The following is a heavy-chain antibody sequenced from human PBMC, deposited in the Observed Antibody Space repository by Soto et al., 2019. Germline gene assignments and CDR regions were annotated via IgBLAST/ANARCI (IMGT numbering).Heavy chain of an antibody. Sequence: PXGTLSLTCTVPGGSISSSSYYGGWIRQPPGKGLEWIGSIYYSGSTYYNPSLKSRVTISVDTSKNQFSLKLSSVTAADTAVYYCARQHPNWFDPWGQGTLVTVSS. J-gene: IGHJ5*02. CDR2: IYYSGST. CDR1: GGSISSSSYY. V-gene: IGHV4-39*01. CDR3: ARQHPNWFDP.